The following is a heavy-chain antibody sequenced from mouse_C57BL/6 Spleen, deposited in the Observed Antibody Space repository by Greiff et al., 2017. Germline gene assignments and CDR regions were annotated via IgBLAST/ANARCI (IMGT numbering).Heavy chain of an antibody. D-gene: IGHD4-1*02. V-gene: IGHV3-6*01. CDR2: ISYDGSN. J-gene: IGHJ2*01. CDR3: ARDPNWDGDY. Sequence: EVQLVESGPGLVKPSQSLSLTCSVTGYSITSGYYWNWLRQFPGNKLEWMGYISYDGSNNYNPFLKNRISITRDTSKNQFFRKLNAVTTEDTATYYCARDPNWDGDYWGQGTTLTVSS. CDR1: GYSITSGYY.